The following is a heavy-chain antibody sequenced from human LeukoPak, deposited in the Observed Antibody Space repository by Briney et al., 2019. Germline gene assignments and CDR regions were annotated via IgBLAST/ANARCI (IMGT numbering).Heavy chain of an antibody. J-gene: IGHJ4*02. CDR2: ISSSSSYI. CDR1: GFTFSSYS. Sequence: GGSLRLSCAASGFTFSSYSMNWVRQAPGKGLEWVSSISSSSSYIYYADSVKGRFSISRDNSKNTLYLQMNSPRADDTAVYYCAKDWGRYSSSWYYFDYWGQGTLVTVSS. D-gene: IGHD6-13*01. V-gene: IGHV3-21*04. CDR3: AKDWGRYSSSWYYFDY.